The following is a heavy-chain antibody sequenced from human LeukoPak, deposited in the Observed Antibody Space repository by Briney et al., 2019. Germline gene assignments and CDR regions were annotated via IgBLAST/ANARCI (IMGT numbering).Heavy chain of an antibody. CDR1: GFTFSSYA. Sequence: GGSLRLSCAASGFTFSSYAMSWVRQAPGKGLEWVSAISGSGGSTYYADSVKGRFTISRDNSKNMLYLQMNSLRAEDTAVYYCAKVGDYYYDSSGSLDFDYWGQGTLVTVSS. V-gene: IGHV3-23*01. CDR2: ISGSGGST. J-gene: IGHJ4*02. CDR3: AKVGDYYYDSSGSLDFDY. D-gene: IGHD3-22*01.